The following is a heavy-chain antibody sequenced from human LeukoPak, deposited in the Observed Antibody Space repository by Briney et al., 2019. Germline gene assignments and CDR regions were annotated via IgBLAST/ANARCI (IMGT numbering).Heavy chain of an antibody. V-gene: IGHV1-18*01. CDR3: AKPQSGITMIVVVITDFDY. CDR2: ISAYNGNT. J-gene: IGHJ4*02. CDR1: GYTFTSYG. Sequence: ASVKVSCKASGYTFTSYGISWVRQAPGQGLEWMGWISAYNGNTNYAQKLQGRVTMTTDTSTSTAYMELRSLRSDDTAVYYCAKPQSGITMIVVVITDFDYWGQGTLVTVSS. D-gene: IGHD3-22*01.